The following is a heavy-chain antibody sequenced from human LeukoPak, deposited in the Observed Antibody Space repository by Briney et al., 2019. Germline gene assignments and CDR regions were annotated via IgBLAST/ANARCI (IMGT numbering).Heavy chain of an antibody. CDR2: INPNSGGT. J-gene: IGHJ6*02. D-gene: IGHD3-3*01. CDR3: ARSYYDFWSGLPTNYYYYGMDV. V-gene: IGHV1-2*02. CDR1: GYTFTGYY. Sequence: ASVKVSCKASGYTFTGYYMHWVRQAPGQGLEWMGWINPNSGGTNYAQKFQGRVTMTRDTSISTAYMELRSLRSDDTAVYYCARSYYDFWSGLPTNYYYYGMDVWGQGTTVTVSS.